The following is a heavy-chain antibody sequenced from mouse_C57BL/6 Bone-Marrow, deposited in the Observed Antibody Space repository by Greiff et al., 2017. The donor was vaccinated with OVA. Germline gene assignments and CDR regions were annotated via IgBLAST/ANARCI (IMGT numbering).Heavy chain of an antibody. V-gene: IGHV1-81*01. J-gene: IGHJ1*03. CDR3: AREGDYYGSSYDWYFDV. CDR2: IYPRSGNT. D-gene: IGHD1-1*01. Sequence: QVQLQQSGAELARPGASVKLSCKASGYTFTSYGISWVKQRTGQGLEWIGEIYPRSGNTYYNEKFKGKATLTADKSSSTAYMELRSLTSEDSAVYFWAREGDYYGSSYDWYFDVWGTGTTVTVSS. CDR1: GYTFTSYG.